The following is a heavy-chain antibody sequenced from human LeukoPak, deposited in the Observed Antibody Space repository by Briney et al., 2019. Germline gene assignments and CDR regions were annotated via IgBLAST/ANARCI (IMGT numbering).Heavy chain of an antibody. CDR2: INWNGGSA. J-gene: IGHJ6*03. V-gene: IGHV3-20*04. CDR3: ARTAAADPNYYYYYYMDV. D-gene: IGHD6-13*01. Sequence: GVSLRLSCAASGFTFDDYGMSWVRQAPGKGLEWVSGINWNGGSAGYADSVKGRFTISRDNAKNSLYLQMNSLRAEDTALYYCARTAAADPNYYYYYYMDVWGKGTTVTVSS. CDR1: GFTFDDYG.